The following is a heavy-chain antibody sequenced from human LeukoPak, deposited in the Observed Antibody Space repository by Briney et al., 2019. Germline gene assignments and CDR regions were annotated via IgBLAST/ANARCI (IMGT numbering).Heavy chain of an antibody. D-gene: IGHD6-13*01. CDR1: GFTFSSYA. V-gene: IGHV3-23*01. Sequence: GETLRLSCAASGFTFSSYAMSWVRQAAGKGLEWVAGISGSGGSTYYASSRRGRFTISSAYSKHTLQLQMNSLRAEDAAVCYGAKGRKSSSWAFDYWGQGTLVTVPS. CDR3: AKGRKSSSWAFDY. J-gene: IGHJ4*02. CDR2: ISGSGGST.